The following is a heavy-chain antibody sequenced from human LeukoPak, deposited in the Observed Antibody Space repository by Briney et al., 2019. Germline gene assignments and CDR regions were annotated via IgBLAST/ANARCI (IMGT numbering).Heavy chain of an antibody. CDR3: ATFDIVLTSFEY. D-gene: IGHD2-8*01. Sequence: ASVKVSCKPSGYTFTSYYMHWVRQAPGQGLEWMGWINPHSGGTNFAQKFQGRVIMTRDTSITTAYMELSRLRFDDTAVYYCATFDIVLTSFEYWGQGTLVTVSS. CDR2: INPHSGGT. J-gene: IGHJ4*02. CDR1: GYTFTSYY. V-gene: IGHV1-2*02.